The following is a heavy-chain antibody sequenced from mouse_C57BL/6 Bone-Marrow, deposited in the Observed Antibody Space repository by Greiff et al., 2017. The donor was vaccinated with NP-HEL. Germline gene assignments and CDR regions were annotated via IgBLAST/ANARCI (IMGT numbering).Heavy chain of an antibody. CDR3: ARQGGDGYPYAMDY. J-gene: IGHJ4*01. D-gene: IGHD2-3*01. Sequence: VKLVESGPGLVAPSQSLSITCTVSGFSLTSYGVHWVRQPPGKGLEWLVVIWSDGSTTYNSALKSRLSISKDNSKSQVFLKMNSLQTDDTAMYYCARQGGDGYPYAMDYWGQGTSVTVSS. V-gene: IGHV2-6-1*01. CDR2: IWSDGST. CDR1: GFSLTSYG.